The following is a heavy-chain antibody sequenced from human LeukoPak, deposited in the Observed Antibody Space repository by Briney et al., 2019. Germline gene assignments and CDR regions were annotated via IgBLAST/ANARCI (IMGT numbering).Heavy chain of an antibody. CDR3: AKDVDFWSVDPYYFDY. J-gene: IGHJ4*02. CDR1: GFTFSSYA. D-gene: IGHD3-3*01. V-gene: IGHV3-23*01. CDR2: ISGSGGST. Sequence: GGSLRLSCAASGFTFSSYAMSWVRQAPGKGLEWVSAISGSGGSTYYADSVKGRFTISRDNSKNTLYLRMNSLRAEDTAVYYCAKDVDFWSVDPYYFDYWGQGTLVTVSS.